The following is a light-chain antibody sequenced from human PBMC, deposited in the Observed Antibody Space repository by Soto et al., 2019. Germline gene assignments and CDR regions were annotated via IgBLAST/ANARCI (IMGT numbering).Light chain of an antibody. CDR3: HQFGYSPRT. CDR1: QTVNSDY. Sequence: EIVLTQSPGTLSLSPGETATLSCRASQTVNSDYLAWFQQRPGQAPRLLIFATSRRATDIPDRLSGSGSGTDFTLAIRRLEPEDFAVYYCHQFGYSPRTFGQGTKVE. CDR2: ATS. J-gene: IGKJ1*01. V-gene: IGKV3-20*01.